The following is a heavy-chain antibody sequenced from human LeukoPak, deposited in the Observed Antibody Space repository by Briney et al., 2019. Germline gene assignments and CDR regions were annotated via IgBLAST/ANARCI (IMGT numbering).Heavy chain of an antibody. CDR1: GYTFSSYG. CDR3: AKDLETSASYGYFDY. V-gene: IGHV3-30*02. D-gene: IGHD1-26*01. Sequence: PGGSLRLSCAASGYTFSSYGMHWVRQAPGKGLEWVAFIRYDGSNKYYADSVKGRFTISRDNSKNTLYLQMNSLRAEDTAVYYCAKDLETSASYGYFDYWGQGTLVTLSS. J-gene: IGHJ4*02. CDR2: IRYDGSNK.